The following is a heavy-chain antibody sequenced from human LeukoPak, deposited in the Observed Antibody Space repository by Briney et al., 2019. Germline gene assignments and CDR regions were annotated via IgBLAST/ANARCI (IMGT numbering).Heavy chain of an antibody. V-gene: IGHV4-59*01. J-gene: IGHJ4*02. CDR3: ARVDYYDSSGLDY. Sequence: SEILSLTCTVSGGSISSYYWSWIRQPPGKGLEWIGYIYYSGSTNYNPSLKSRVTISVDTSKNQSSLKLGSVTAADTAVYYCARVDYYDSSGLDYWGQGTLVTVSS. D-gene: IGHD3-22*01. CDR1: GGSISSYY. CDR2: IYYSGST.